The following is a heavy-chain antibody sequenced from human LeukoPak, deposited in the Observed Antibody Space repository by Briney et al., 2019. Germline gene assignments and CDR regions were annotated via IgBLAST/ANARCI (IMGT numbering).Heavy chain of an antibody. J-gene: IGHJ5*02. D-gene: IGHD3-3*01. V-gene: IGHV3-74*01. CDR3: VRGITIFGVLRSPWFDP. Sequence: GGSLRLSCAVSGFTFRSYWMHRVRQAPGKGLVWVSRLNSDGSNTSYADSVKGRFTISRDNAKKTLYLQMNGLRVEDSAVYYCVRGITIFGVLRSPWFDPWGQGTLVTVSS. CDR2: LNSDGSNT. CDR1: GFTFRSYW.